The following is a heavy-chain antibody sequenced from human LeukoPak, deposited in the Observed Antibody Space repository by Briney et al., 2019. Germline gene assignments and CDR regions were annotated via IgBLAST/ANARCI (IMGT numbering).Heavy chain of an antibody. V-gene: IGHV4-34*01. Sequence: SETLSLTCAVYGGSFSGYYWSWIRQPPGKGLEWIGEINHSGSTNYNPSLKSRVTISVDTSKNQFSLKLSPVTAADTAVYYCARGSVYGSGSYPTYYFDYWGQGTLVTVSS. CDR3: ARGSVYGSGSYPTYYFDY. CDR1: GGSFSGYY. CDR2: INHSGST. J-gene: IGHJ4*02. D-gene: IGHD3-10*01.